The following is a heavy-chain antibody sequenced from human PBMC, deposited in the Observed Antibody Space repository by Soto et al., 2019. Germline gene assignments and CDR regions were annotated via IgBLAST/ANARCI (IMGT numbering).Heavy chain of an antibody. D-gene: IGHD3-16*01. CDR3: AKGLGGVTRPPES. Sequence: GGSLRLSCAASGFTFSSYAMTWVRQAPGMGLEWVSTISGSAANTYYADSVQGRFTISRDTSRSTLYLQMDSLRAEDTALYYCAKGLGGVTRPPESWGLGTLVTVSS. CDR1: GFTFSSYA. J-gene: IGHJ5*02. V-gene: IGHV3-23*01. CDR2: ISGSAANT.